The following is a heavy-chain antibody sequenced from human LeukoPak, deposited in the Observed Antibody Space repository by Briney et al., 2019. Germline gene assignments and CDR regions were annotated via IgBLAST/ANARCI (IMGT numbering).Heavy chain of an antibody. Sequence: EASVKVSCKASGGTFSSYAISWVRQAPGQGLEWMGGIIPIFGTANYAQKFQGRVTITADESTSTAYMELSSLRSEDTAVYYCARGRLASTYYCDCSGSASLGYWGQGTLVTVSS. J-gene: IGHJ4*02. CDR3: ARGRLASTYYCDCSGSASLGY. CDR2: IIPIFGTA. V-gene: IGHV1-69*13. CDR1: GGTFSSYA. D-gene: IGHD3-22*01.